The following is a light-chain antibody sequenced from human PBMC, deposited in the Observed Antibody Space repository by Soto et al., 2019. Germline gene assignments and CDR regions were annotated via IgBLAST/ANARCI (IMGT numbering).Light chain of an antibody. CDR3: QQYGSSQWT. CDR2: GAS. V-gene: IGKV3-20*01. J-gene: IGKJ1*01. CDR1: QSVSSSY. Sequence: EIVLTQSPGTLSLSPEERATISCRASQSVSSSYLAWYQQKPGQAPRLLIYGASSRATGIPDRFSGSGSGTDFTLTISRLEPEDFAVYYCQQYGSSQWTFGQGTKVDI.